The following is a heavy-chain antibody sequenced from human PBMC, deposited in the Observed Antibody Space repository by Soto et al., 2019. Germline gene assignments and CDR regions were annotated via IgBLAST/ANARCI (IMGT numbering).Heavy chain of an antibody. J-gene: IGHJ6*02. D-gene: IGHD2-21*02. CDR2: ISWNSGSI. CDR3: AKDIRRRVGTHQGDYYYGMDV. V-gene: IGHV3-9*01. Sequence: GGSLRLSCVASGLNLIDYTMHWVRQVPGKGLEWVSGISWNSGSIGYADSVKGRFTISRDNAKNSLYLQMNSLRAEDTALYYCAKDIRRRVGTHQGDYYYGMDVWGQGTTVTVSS. CDR1: GLNLIDYT.